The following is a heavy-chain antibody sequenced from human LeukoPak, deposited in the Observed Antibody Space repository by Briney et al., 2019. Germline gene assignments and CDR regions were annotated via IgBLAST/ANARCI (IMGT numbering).Heavy chain of an antibody. J-gene: IGHJ4*02. Sequence: GSLRLSCAASGFTFSRNSMNWVRQAPGKGLEWVGSVFHSGNTYYNPSLKSRLTILADTSKNQFSLTLTSVTAADTAVYYCARDRSVGVLPAPPFDFWGQGTLVTVSS. CDR2: VFHSGNT. D-gene: IGHD6-6*01. V-gene: IGHV4-38-2*02. CDR1: GFTFSRNSM. CDR3: ARDRSVGVLPAPPFDF.